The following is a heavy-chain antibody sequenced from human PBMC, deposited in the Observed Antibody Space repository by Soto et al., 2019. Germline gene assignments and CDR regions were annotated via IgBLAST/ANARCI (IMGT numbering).Heavy chain of an antibody. CDR2: IYPGDSET. J-gene: IGHJ4*02. CDR3: VSTINGYFDY. CDR1: GHSFVTHG. Sequence: XESLKISWKFSGHSFVTHGIGLVRQMPGKGLEWMGIIYPGDSETKYSPSFQGQVTISADKSISTAYLQWSSLKASDTALYFCVSTINGYFDYWGQGTLVTVSS. V-gene: IGHV5-51*01. D-gene: IGHD3-9*01.